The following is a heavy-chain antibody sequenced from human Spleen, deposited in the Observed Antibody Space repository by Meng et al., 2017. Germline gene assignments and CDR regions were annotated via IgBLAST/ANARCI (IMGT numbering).Heavy chain of an antibody. V-gene: IGHV4-34*01. CDR2: INHSGST. CDR1: GGSFSDYY. J-gene: IGHJ4*02. Sequence: QVQLQQWGAGLLKPSETLSLTCVVSGGSFSDYYWSWIRQPPGKGLEWIGEINHSGSTNYNPSLESRATISVDKSKNQFSLKLSSVTAADTAVYYCASGPRGPDQMYYFDYWGQGTLVTVSS. D-gene: IGHD1-14*01. CDR3: ASGPRGPDQMYYFDY.